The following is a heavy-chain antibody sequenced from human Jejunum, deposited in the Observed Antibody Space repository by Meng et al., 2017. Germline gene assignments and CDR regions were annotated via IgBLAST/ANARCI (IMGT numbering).Heavy chain of an antibody. CDR2: ISTSGNTV. D-gene: IGHD5-12*01. CDR3: ATGSGFDYFDY. CDR1: GFTFSSYE. V-gene: IGHV3-48*03. Sequence: GGSLRLSCAASGFTFSSYEMNWVRQAPGKGLEWVSYISTSGNTVYYADSVKGRFTLSRDNAKDSLYLQMNSLRAEDTAVYYCATGSGFDYFDYWGQGTLVTVSS. J-gene: IGHJ4*02.